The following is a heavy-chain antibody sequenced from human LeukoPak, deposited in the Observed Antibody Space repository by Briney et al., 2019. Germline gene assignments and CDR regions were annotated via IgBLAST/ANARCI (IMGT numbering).Heavy chain of an antibody. CDR3: ARATSYYCIDY. D-gene: IGHD3-16*01. CDR1: GGSISSSY. CDR2: IYYSGST. Sequence: PSETLSFTCPVAGGSISSSYWSWLRQPPGKGLEWIGYIYYSGSTNYNPSLKSRVTISLDTSKNQFSLKLTSVTAADTAVYYCARATSYYCIDYWGQGTLVTVSS. J-gene: IGHJ4*02. V-gene: IGHV4-59*01.